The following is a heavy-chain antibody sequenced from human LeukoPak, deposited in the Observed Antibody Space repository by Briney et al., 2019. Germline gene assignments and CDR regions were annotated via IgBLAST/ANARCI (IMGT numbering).Heavy chain of an antibody. Sequence: GASVKVSCKASGYTFTSYGISWVRQAPGQGLEWMGWISAYNGNTNYAQKLQGRVTMTTDTSTSTAYMELRSLRSDDTAVYYCARAYSYYYDSSNAMPFDYWGQGTLVTVSS. CDR3: ARAYSYYYDSSNAMPFDY. V-gene: IGHV1-18*01. J-gene: IGHJ4*02. CDR2: ISAYNGNT. D-gene: IGHD3-22*01. CDR1: GYTFTSYG.